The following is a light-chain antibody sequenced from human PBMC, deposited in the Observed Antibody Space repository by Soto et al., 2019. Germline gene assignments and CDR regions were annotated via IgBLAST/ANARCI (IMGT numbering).Light chain of an antibody. CDR1: SGHSSYA. Sequence: QLVLTQSPSASASLGASVKLTCALSSGHSSYAIAWHQQQPEKGPRYLMKLNSDGSHNKGDGIPDRFSGSSSGAERYLTISSLQSEDEADYYCQTWGTGIQVFGGGTKLTAL. J-gene: IGLJ2*01. CDR2: LNSDGSH. V-gene: IGLV4-69*01. CDR3: QTWGTGIQV.